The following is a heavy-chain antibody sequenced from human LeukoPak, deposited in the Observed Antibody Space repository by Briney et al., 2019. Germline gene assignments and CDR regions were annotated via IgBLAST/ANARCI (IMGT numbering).Heavy chain of an antibody. Sequence: GGSLRLSCAASGFTFSSYAISWVRQAPGQGLEWVSAISGSGGSTYYADTVKGRFTISRDNSKNTLYLQMNSLISDDTAVYYCAKSGDTAMVTSFWGPGTLVTVSS. CDR1: GFTFSSYA. V-gene: IGHV3-23*01. D-gene: IGHD5-18*01. J-gene: IGHJ4*02. CDR3: AKSGDTAMVTSF. CDR2: ISGSGGST.